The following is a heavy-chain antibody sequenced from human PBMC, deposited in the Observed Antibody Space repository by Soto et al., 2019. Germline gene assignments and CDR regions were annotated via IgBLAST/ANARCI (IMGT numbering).Heavy chain of an antibody. CDR3: ARHAGMMVRGVYYYYYMDA. D-gene: IGHD3-10*01. Sequence: SETLSLTCTVSGGSISSSSYYWGWIRQPPGKGLEWIGSIYYSGSTYYNPSLKSRVTISVDTSKNQFSLKLSSVTAADTAVYYCARHAGMMVRGVYYYYYMDAWGKGTTVTVSS. V-gene: IGHV4-39*01. CDR1: GGSISSSSYY. J-gene: IGHJ6*03. CDR2: IYYSGST.